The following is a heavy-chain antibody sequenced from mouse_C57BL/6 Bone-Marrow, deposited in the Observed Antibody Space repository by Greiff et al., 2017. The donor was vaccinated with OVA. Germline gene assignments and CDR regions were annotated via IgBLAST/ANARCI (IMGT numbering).Heavy chain of an antibody. D-gene: IGHD2-10*01. J-gene: IGHJ3*01. CDR3: ARSAYYGIPWFAY. CDR2: IHPNSGST. CDR1: GYTFTSYW. V-gene: IGHV1-64*01. Sequence: VQLQQPGAELVKPGASVKLSCKASGYTFTSYWMHWVKQRPGPGLEWIGMIHPNSGSTNYNEKFKSKATLTVDKSSSTAYMQLRSLTSEDSAVYYGARSAYYGIPWFAYWGQGTLVTVSA.